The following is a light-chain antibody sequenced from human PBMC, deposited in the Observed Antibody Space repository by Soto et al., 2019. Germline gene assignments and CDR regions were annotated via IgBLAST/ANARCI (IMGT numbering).Light chain of an antibody. CDR2: GAS. CDR3: QQYNNWPPIT. V-gene: IGKV3-15*01. CDR1: QSVSSY. Sequence: EIVLTQSPATLSLSPGERATLSCRASQSVSSYLAWYQQKPGQAPRLLIHGASTRAPGFPARFSGSGSGTDFTLTISSLQSEDFAVCYCQQYNNWPPITFGQGTRLEIK. J-gene: IGKJ5*01.